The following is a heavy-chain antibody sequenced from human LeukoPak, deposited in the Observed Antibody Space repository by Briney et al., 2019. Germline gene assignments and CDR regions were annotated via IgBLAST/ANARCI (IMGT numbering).Heavy chain of an antibody. CDR3: ARAWDYLIFDY. V-gene: IGHV4-59*01. CDR2: IYYSGST. J-gene: IGHJ4*02. Sequence: SETLSLTCTVSGGSISSYYWSWIRQPPGKGLEWIGYIYYSGSTNYNPSLKSRVTISVDTSKNQFSLKLSSVTAADTAVCYCARAWDYLIFDYWGQGTLVTVSS. CDR1: GGSISSYY. D-gene: IGHD1-7*01.